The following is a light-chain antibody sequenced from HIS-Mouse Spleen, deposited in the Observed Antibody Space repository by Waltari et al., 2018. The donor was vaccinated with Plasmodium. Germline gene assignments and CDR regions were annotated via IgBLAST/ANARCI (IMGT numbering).Light chain of an antibody. CDR1: SRDVGGYNC. J-gene: IGLJ1*01. CDR2: DVS. CDR3: CSYAGSYTYV. Sequence: QSALTQPRPVSGSPGQAVTISCTGTSRDVGGYNCVSWYQPHPGKAPKLMIYDVSKRPSGVPVRFLGSKSGNTASLTISGLQAADEADYYCCSYAGSYTYVFGTGTKVTVL. V-gene: IGLV2-11*01.